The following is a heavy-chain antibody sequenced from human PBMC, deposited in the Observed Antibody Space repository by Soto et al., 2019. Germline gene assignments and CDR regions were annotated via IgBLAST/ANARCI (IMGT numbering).Heavy chain of an antibody. J-gene: IGHJ3*02. CDR3: ARVVPHYYGSTAYYKKGAFDI. Sequence: QVQLVESGGGLVEPGGSLRLSCAASGFRLSDYDMNWIRQAPGKGLEWVSYVSTRSSTVYYADSVKGRFTISRDKAKNSLYLQMNRLRAEDTAVYYCARVVPHYYGSTAYYKKGAFDIWGQGTMLTVSA. CDR1: GFRLSDYD. CDR2: VSTRSSTV. V-gene: IGHV3-11*01. D-gene: IGHD3-22*01.